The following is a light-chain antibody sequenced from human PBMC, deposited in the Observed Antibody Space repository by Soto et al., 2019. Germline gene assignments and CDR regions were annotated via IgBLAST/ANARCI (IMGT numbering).Light chain of an antibody. J-gene: IGLJ1*01. CDR3: SSYAGSSNYV. CDR1: RSDVGGYDY. Sequence: QSVLTQPPSASGSPGQSVTISCTGTRSDVGGYDYVSWYQQHPGQAPKPMIFEVSQRPSGVPDRFSGSKSGNTASLTVSALQAEDEADYFCSSYAGSSNYVFGTGTKVTVL. V-gene: IGLV2-8*01. CDR2: EVS.